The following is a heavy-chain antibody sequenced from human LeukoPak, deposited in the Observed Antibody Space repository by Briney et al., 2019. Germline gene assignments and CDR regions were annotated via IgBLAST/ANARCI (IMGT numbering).Heavy chain of an antibody. CDR1: GFTFSSYW. Sequence: GRSLRLSCAASGFTFSSYWMSCVRQAPGKRLEWVANIKQDGSEKYYVVSVKARFTISRDNAKTSLYLQMNSLRAEDTAVDYCARENSSSPTGLSYHYYMDVWGKGTPVTVSS. D-gene: IGHD6-6*01. CDR3: ARENSSSPTGLSYHYYMDV. CDR2: IKQDGSEK. J-gene: IGHJ6*03. V-gene: IGHV3-7*01.